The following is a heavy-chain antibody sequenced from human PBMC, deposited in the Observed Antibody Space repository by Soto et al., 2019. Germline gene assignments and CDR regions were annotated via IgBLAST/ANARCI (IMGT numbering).Heavy chain of an antibody. CDR1: GFTFNTYA. CDR2: ISYDGSNK. J-gene: IGHJ4*02. V-gene: IGHV3-30-3*01. CDR3: ARDTSPYSSGWHNRHFDY. Sequence: QVQLVESGGGVVQPGRSLRLSCAASGFTFNTYAMHWVRQAPGKGLEGVAVISYDGSNKYYADSVKGRFTISRDNSKNTLYLQMNSLRTEDTAVYYCARDTSPYSSGWHNRHFDYWGQGTLVTVSS. D-gene: IGHD6-19*01.